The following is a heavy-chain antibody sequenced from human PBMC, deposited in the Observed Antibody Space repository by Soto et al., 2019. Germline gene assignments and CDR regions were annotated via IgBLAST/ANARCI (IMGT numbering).Heavy chain of an antibody. J-gene: IGHJ5*02. V-gene: IGHV4-31*03. Sequence: QVQLQESGPGLVKTSQTLSLTCTVSGDSISRGGYFWTWIRQHPGKGLEWIGNVYSSGTTLYNPSLKRRGTISVDTSKSQFSLKLSSVTAADTAIYYCARDASGYGWFDPWGQGTLVTVSS. CDR1: GDSISRGGYF. D-gene: IGHD5-12*01. CDR2: VYSSGTT. CDR3: ARDASGYGWFDP.